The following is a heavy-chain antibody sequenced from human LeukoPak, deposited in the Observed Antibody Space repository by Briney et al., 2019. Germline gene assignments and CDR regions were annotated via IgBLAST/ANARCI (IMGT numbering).Heavy chain of an antibody. CDR3: AGHSGSAWYYYFDY. CDR1: GGSISSGSYY. CDR2: FYYSGST. Sequence: SETLSLTCTVSGGSISSGSYYWGWIRQPPGKGLEWIGSFYYSGSTYYNPSLKSRVTISVDTSKNQFSLKLSSVTAADTAVYSCAGHSGSAWYYYFDYWGQGTLVTVSS. D-gene: IGHD6-19*01. V-gene: IGHV4-39*01. J-gene: IGHJ4*02.